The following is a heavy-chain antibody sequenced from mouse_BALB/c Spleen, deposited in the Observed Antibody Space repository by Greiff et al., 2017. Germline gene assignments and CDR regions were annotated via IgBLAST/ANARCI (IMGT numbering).Heavy chain of an antibody. Sequence: EVQLQQSGAELVRSGASVKLSCTASGFNIKDYYMHWVKQRPEQGLEWIGWIDPENGDTEYALKFQGKATMTADTSSNTAYLQLSSLTSEDTAVYYCNAYTKDYWGQGTTLTVSS. D-gene: IGHD1-3*01. CDR1: GFNIKDYY. J-gene: IGHJ2*01. CDR2: IDPENGDT. CDR3: NAYTKDY. V-gene: IGHV14-4*02.